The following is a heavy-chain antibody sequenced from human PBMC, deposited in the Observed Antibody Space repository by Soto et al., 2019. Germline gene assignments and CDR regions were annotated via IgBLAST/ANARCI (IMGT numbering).Heavy chain of an antibody. V-gene: IGHV1-46*01. CDR3: AKDLIMITFGGVIVRRPNGMDV. Sequence: GASVKVSCKASGYTFTTYYMHCVRQAPGQGLEWSGIINPNGGSTTYAQKFQGRFTISRDNSKNTLYLQMDSLRAEDTGVYYCAKDLIMITFGGVIVRRPNGMDVWGQGTTVTVSS. CDR2: INPNGGST. J-gene: IGHJ6*02. CDR1: GYTFTTYY. D-gene: IGHD3-16*02.